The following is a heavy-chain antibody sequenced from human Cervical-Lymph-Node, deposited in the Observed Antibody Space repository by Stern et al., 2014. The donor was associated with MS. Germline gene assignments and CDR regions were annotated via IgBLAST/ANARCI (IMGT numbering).Heavy chain of an antibody. Sequence: QLVQSVPEVKKPGTSVKVSCKASGFTFTSSAVQWVRQARGQRLEWLGWIVVGSGYTNYAQKFQERVTITRDMSTSTAYMELSSLRSEDTAIYFCAAASLARYYYYGMDVWGQGTTVTVSS. CDR2: IVVGSGYT. D-gene: IGHD5-12*01. CDR3: AAASLARYYYYGMDV. J-gene: IGHJ6*02. V-gene: IGHV1-58*01. CDR1: GFTFTSSA.